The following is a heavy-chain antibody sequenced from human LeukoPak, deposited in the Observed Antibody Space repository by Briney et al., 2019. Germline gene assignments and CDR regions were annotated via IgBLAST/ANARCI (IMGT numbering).Heavy chain of an antibody. V-gene: IGHV4-39*07. Sequence: PSETLSLTCSVSGGSICRGSYYWGWIRQSPGKGLEWIGSIYYSGSTNYNPSLKSRVTISVDTSKNQFSLKLSSVTAADTAVYYCARVAAKTVDYWGQGTLVTVSS. CDR3: ARVAAKTVDY. J-gene: IGHJ4*02. D-gene: IGHD2-15*01. CDR1: GGSICRGSYY. CDR2: IYYSGST.